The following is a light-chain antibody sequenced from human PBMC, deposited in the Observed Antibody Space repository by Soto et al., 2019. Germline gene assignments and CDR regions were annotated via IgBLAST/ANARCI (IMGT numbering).Light chain of an antibody. CDR2: EVN. J-gene: IGLJ2*01. V-gene: IGLV2-23*02. CDR1: SSDIGSYDL. Sequence: QSALTQPASMSGSDGQSITISCTGTSSDIGSYDLVSWYQQHPGNAPRLIIYEVNKRPSGVSNRFSGSKSGNTASLTVSGLQAEDGAEYYCCSYATTTLFGGGTKLTVL. CDR3: CSYATTTL.